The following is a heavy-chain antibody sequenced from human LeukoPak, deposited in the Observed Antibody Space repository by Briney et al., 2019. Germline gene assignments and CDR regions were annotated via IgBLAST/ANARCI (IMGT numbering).Heavy chain of an antibody. D-gene: IGHD3-22*01. V-gene: IGHV4-39*07. J-gene: IGHJ5*02. Sequence: SETLSLTCTVSGGSISSSSYYWGWIRQPPGKGLEWIGSTYYSGSTYYNPSLKSRVTISVDTSKNQFSLKLSSVTAADTAVYYCARVKKEYYYDSSGFLFHWFDPWGQGTLVTVSS. CDR2: TYYSGST. CDR3: ARVKKEYYYDSSGFLFHWFDP. CDR1: GGSISSSSYY.